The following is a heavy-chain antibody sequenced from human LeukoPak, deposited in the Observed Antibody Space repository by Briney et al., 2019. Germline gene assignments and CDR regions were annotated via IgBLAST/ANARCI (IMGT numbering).Heavy chain of an antibody. D-gene: IGHD6-13*01. Sequence: SETLSLTCAVYGGSFSGYYWSWIRQPPGKGLEWIGEINHSGSTNYNPSLKSRVTISVDTSKNQFSLKLSSVTAADTAVYYCASWHSSRPYYYYDIDVWGKGTTVTVSS. CDR2: INHSGST. CDR3: ASWHSSRPYYYYDIDV. J-gene: IGHJ6*03. CDR1: GGSFSGYY. V-gene: IGHV4-34*01.